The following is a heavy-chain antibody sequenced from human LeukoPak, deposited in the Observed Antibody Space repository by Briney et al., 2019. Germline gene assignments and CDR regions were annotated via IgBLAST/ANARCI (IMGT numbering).Heavy chain of an antibody. D-gene: IGHD3-3*01. V-gene: IGHV4-59*01. CDR1: GGSISSYY. CDR2: IYYSGST. J-gene: IGHJ6*02. CDR3: ARAGITIFGVVDYYYYGMDV. Sequence: SETLSLTCTVSGGSISSYYWSWIREPPGKGMEWVGYIYYSGSTNYNHSLKRRVTISVDTSKNQFSLKLSSVTAADTPVYYCARAGITIFGVVDYYYYGMDVWGQGTTVTVSS.